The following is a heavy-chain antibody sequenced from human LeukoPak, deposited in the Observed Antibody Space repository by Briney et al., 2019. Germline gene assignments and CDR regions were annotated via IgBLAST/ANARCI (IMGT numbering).Heavy chain of an antibody. CDR3: ARGRGGVATIPVDY. Sequence: ASVKVSCKASGYTFTRYYIHWVRQAPGQGLEWMGWINPNSGGTNYAQKFQGWVTMTRDTSISTAYMELSRLRSDDTAVYYCARGRGGVATIPVDYWGQGTLVTVSS. V-gene: IGHV1-2*04. CDR2: INPNSGGT. J-gene: IGHJ4*02. D-gene: IGHD5-12*01. CDR1: GYTFTRYY.